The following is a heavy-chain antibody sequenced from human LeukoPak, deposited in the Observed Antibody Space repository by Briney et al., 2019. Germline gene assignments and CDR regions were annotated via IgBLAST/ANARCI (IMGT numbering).Heavy chain of an antibody. J-gene: IGHJ5*02. CDR1: GGTFSSHT. D-gene: IGHD2-15*01. Sequence: SVKVTCKASGGTFSSHTNSWVRQAPAQRLDWIGGIIPIFGTANYAQKFQGRVTITADESTSTAYMELSSLRSEDTAVYYCARDLGYFANWFDPWGQGTLVTVSS. CDR2: IIPIFGTA. V-gene: IGHV1-69*13. CDR3: ARDLGYFANWFDP.